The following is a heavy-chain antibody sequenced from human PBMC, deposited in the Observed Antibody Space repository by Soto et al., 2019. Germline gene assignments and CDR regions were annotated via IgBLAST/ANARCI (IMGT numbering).Heavy chain of an antibody. CDR1: GGTFSSYA. Sequence: SVKVSCKASGGTFSSYAISWVRQAPGQGLEWMGGIIPIFGTANYAQKFQGRVTITADKSTSTAYMELSSLRSEDTAVYYCARDSIAAGEGEINWFDPWGQGTLVTVSS. J-gene: IGHJ5*02. CDR2: IIPIFGTA. CDR3: ARDSIAAGEGEINWFDP. V-gene: IGHV1-69*06. D-gene: IGHD6-13*01.